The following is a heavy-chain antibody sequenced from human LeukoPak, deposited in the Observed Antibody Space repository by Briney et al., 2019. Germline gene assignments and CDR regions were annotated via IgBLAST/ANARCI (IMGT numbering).Heavy chain of an antibody. CDR2: IYSGGNT. CDR3: ARGGRYYDPGRGAFDI. Sequence: GGSLRLSCAASGFTVSSNYMSWVRQAPGKGLEWVSVIYSGGNTYYADSVKGRFTISRDNSKNTLYLQMNSLRAEDTAVYYCARGGRYYDPGRGAFDIWGQGTMVTVSS. J-gene: IGHJ3*02. V-gene: IGHV3-66*01. D-gene: IGHD3-22*01. CDR1: GFTVSSNY.